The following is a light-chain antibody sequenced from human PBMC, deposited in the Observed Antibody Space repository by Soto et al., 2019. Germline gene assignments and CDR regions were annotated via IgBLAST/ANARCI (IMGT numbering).Light chain of an antibody. CDR2: AAS. CDR1: QSVSSN. J-gene: IGKJ1*01. V-gene: IGKV3-15*01. Sequence: EIAMTQSPATLSVSPGEIATVCCRASQSVSSNLAWYQQKPGQAPRIIIYAASTRATGIPARFSGSGSETEFTLTISSLQSEDLAVYYCQQYANWPKTLGQGTKVDI. CDR3: QQYANWPKT.